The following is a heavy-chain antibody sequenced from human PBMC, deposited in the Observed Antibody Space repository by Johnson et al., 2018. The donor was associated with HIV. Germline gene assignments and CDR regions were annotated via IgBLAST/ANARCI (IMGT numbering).Heavy chain of an antibody. D-gene: IGHD6-13*01. CDR1: GFTFADNA. CDR3: AKDHAAAEGSEGAFDI. CDR2: FSWNSGII. Sequence: VPLVESRGALVQPGRSLRLSCADYGFTFADNAVHWVRQAPGKGLERVSGFSWNSGIIGYADSVQGRFTISRDNAKNSLSLQMNSLRAEDTALYYCAKDHAAAEGSEGAFDIWGQGTMVTVSS. J-gene: IGHJ3*02. V-gene: IGHV3-9*01.